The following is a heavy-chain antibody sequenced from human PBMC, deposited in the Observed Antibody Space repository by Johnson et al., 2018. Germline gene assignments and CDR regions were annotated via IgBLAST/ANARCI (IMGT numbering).Heavy chain of an antibody. Sequence: QEQLVESGAEVKEHGASVKVSCKASGYTFTSYDINWVRQATGQGLAWMGWMNPNRGNTGYAQKFQGRVTMTRNNSISTAYMELSSLRSEDTALYYCVRAEYWFLEWLSYMDVWGKGTTVTVSS. CDR3: VRAEYWFLEWLSYMDV. D-gene: IGHD3-3*01. V-gene: IGHV1-8*01. J-gene: IGHJ6*03. CDR1: GYTFTSYD. CDR2: MNPNRGNT.